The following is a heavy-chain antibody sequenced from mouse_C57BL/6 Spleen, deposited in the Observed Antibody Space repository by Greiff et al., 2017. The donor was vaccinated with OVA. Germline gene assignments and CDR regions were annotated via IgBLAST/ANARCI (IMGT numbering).Heavy chain of an antibody. D-gene: IGHD2-4*01. Sequence: EVKLQESGPELVKPGASVKIPCKASGYTFTDYNMDWVKQSHGKSLEWIGAINPNNGGTIYNQKFKGKATLTVDKSSSTAYMELRSMTSEDTAVYYCARADDYDGGAWFAYWGQGTLVTVSA. V-gene: IGHV1-18*01. J-gene: IGHJ3*01. CDR3: ARADDYDGGAWFAY. CDR1: GYTFTDYN. CDR2: INPNNGGT.